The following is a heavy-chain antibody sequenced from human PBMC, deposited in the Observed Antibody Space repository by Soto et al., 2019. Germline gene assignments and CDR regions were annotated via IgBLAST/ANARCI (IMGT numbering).Heavy chain of an antibody. Sequence: PGGSLRLSCVASGITFGSRAMSWVRQAPGEGLEWVSTITDSGGDAKYADSVRGRFTISRANSNNTVYLQMNSLRPEDTAIYFCARDDYRYSSGWSRFWGQGTLVTVSS. CDR3: ARDDYRYSSGWSRF. J-gene: IGHJ4*02. D-gene: IGHD6-19*01. CDR2: ITDSGGDA. CDR1: GITFGSRA. V-gene: IGHV3-23*01.